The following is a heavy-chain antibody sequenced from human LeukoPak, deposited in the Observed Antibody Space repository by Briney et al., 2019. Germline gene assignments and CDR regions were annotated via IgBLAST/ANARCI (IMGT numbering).Heavy chain of an antibody. D-gene: IGHD1-26*01. J-gene: IGHJ4*02. Sequence: GGSLRLSCAASGFTFSMYWMSWVRQAPGKGLEWVANIKQDGGEKYYVDSVKGRFTISRDNSKNTVYLQMNSLRAEDTAVYYCARYSGTFSNSYFDCWGQGTLVTVSS. CDR2: IKQDGGEK. V-gene: IGHV3-7*01. CDR1: GFTFSMYW. CDR3: ARYSGTFSNSYFDC.